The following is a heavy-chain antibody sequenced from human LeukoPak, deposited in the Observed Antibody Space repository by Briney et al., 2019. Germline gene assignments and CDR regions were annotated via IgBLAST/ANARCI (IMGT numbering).Heavy chain of an antibody. CDR1: GGSISNYY. V-gene: IGHV4-4*07. J-gene: IGHJ1*01. CDR3: ARGYSSSWSHIAQPTEYFQH. D-gene: IGHD6-13*01. CDR2: IYISGST. Sequence: TSETLSLTCTVSGGSISNYYWSWIRQPAGKGLEWIGRIYISGSTNYNPSLKSRVTMSVDTSKHQSSLKLSSVTAADTAVYYCARGYSSSWSHIAQPTEYFQHWGQGTLVTVSS.